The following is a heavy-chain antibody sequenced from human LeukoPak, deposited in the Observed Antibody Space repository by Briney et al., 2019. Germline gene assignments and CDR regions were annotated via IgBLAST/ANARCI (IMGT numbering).Heavy chain of an antibody. Sequence: ASVKVSCKASGYTFTSYGISWVRQAPGQGLEWMGWISAYNGNTNYAQKLQGRVTMTTDTSTSTAYMELRSLRSDDTAVYYCARGEMPSGPGYSSGWYDYWGQGTLVTVSS. J-gene: IGHJ4*02. CDR2: ISAYNGNT. CDR3: ARGEMPSGPGYSSGWYDY. D-gene: IGHD6-19*01. V-gene: IGHV1-18*01. CDR1: GYTFTSYG.